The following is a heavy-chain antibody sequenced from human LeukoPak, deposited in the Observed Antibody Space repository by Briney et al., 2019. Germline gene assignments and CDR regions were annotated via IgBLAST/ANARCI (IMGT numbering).Heavy chain of an antibody. CDR1: RYTFTSYY. J-gene: IGHJ4*02. CDR3: ARAGGFWSGYPAVFQTTDFDY. Sequence: ASVKVSCKASRYTFTSYYMHWVRQAPGQGLEWMGIINPSGRSTSYAQKFQGRVTMTRDTSTSTVYMELSSLRSEDTAVYYCARAGGFWSGYPAVFQTTDFDYWGQGTLVTVSS. V-gene: IGHV1-46*01. D-gene: IGHD3-3*01. CDR2: INPSGRST.